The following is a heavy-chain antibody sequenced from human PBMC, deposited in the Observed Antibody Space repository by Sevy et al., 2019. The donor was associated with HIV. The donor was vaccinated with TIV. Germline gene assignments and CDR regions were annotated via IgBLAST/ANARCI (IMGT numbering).Heavy chain of an antibody. CDR2: ITYDGSNK. CDR1: GFTFSSYA. V-gene: IGHV3-30*04. CDR3: ARDDGGYSYGHDAIDI. J-gene: IGHJ3*02. D-gene: IGHD5-18*01. Sequence: GGSLRLSCAASGFTFSSYAMHWVRQAPGKGLEWVAVITYDGSNKYYADSVKGRFTISRDNSKNTLYLQMNSLRAEDTAGYYCARDDGGYSYGHDAIDIWGQGTMVTVSS.